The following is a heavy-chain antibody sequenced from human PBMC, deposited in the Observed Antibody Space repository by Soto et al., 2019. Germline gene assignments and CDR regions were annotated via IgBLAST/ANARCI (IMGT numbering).Heavy chain of an antibody. Sequence: ASVKVSCKASGYTFSVYHMHWVRQAPGQGLEWMGWVHPNSGGTNYAQSFEGRVTMTRDTSINTAYMELSRLTSDDTDVYYCAKELQRGMDGWGQATTGSVYS. CDR3: AKELQRGMDG. CDR2: VHPNSGGT. CDR1: GYTFSVYH. J-gene: IGHJ6*02. D-gene: IGHD4-4*01. V-gene: IGHV1-2*02.